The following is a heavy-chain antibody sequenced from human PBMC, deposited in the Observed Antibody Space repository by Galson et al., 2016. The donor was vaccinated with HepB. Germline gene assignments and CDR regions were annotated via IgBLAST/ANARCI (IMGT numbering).Heavy chain of an antibody. CDR2: ISISSSYI. CDR1: GFTFNRYT. Sequence: SLRLSCAASGFTFNRYTMNWVRQAPGKGLEWVAYISISSSYIYYADSVKGRFTISRDNAKKSLYLQMNSLRAGDTAVYYCASAPIEVDGMRHYYYGMGIWGQGTTVTVSS. CDR3: ASAPIEVDGMRHYYYGMGI. J-gene: IGHJ6*02. D-gene: IGHD6-13*01. V-gene: IGHV3-21*01.